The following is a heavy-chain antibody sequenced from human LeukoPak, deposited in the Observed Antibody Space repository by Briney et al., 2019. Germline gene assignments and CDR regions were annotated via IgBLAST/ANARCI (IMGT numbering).Heavy chain of an antibody. CDR3: AKDISWVATIGDAFDI. V-gene: IGHV3-9*01. Sequence: PGRSLRLSCAASGFTFDDYAMHWVRQAPGKGLEWVSGISWNSGSIGYADSVMGRFTISRDNAKNSLYLQMNSLRAEDTALYYCAKDISWVATIGDAFDIWGQGTMVTVSS. CDR1: GFTFDDYA. D-gene: IGHD5-12*01. J-gene: IGHJ3*02. CDR2: ISWNSGSI.